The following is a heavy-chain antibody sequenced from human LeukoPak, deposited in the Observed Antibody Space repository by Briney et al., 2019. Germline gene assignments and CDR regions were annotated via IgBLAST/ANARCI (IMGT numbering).Heavy chain of an antibody. CDR3: ARTEYCIRGSCYGLAFDV. Sequence: GRSLRLSCAASGFTFSGYGMHWVRQAPGKGLEWVAVISYDGSNKYYADSVKGRFTISRDNSKNTLYLQMNSLRTDDTAMYYCARTEYCIRGSCYGLAFDVWGQGTMVTVSS. CDR2: ISYDGSNK. CDR1: GFTFSGYG. J-gene: IGHJ3*01. V-gene: IGHV3-30*03. D-gene: IGHD2-15*01.